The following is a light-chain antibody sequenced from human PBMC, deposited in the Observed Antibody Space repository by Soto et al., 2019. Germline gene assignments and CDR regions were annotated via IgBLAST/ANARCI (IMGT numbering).Light chain of an antibody. CDR2: KAS. J-gene: IGKJ4*01. CDR1: QSVSSW. CDR3: QQYKSNQLT. V-gene: IGKV1-5*03. Sequence: DIQMTQSPSTLSASVGDRVTITCRASQSVSSWLAWYQQKPGKVPKLLIYKASTLQSGVPSRFSGSGSGTEFTLTFSSLQPDDFAAYYCQQYKSNQLTFGGGTKVEIK.